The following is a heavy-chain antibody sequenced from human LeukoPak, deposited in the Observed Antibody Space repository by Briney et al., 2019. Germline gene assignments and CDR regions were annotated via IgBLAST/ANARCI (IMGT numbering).Heavy chain of an antibody. V-gene: IGHV3-33*01. J-gene: IGHJ5*02. CDR3: VRVAVAGNLNNWFDP. CDR1: GFTFSNYG. Sequence: GRSLRLSCAASGFTFSNYGMHWGRQAPGKGLEWVAVIWYDGSNKYYADSVKGRFTISRDNSKNTLYLQMNSLRAEDTAVYYCVRVAVAGNLNNWFDPWGQGTLVTVSS. CDR2: IWYDGSNK. D-gene: IGHD6-19*01.